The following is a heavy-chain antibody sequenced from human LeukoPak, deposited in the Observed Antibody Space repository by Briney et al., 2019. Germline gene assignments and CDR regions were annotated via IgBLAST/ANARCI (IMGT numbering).Heavy chain of an antibody. CDR2: IIPSGGDT. V-gene: IGHV1-46*03. CDR1: GNTFTSDY. CDR3: ARDNSRWSFDH. D-gene: IGHD2/OR15-2a*01. Sequence: ASVKVSCQASGNTFTSDYIHWVRQAPGQGLEWMGRIIPSGGDTIHAEKFRGRLAMTRDTSTRTHYMELSSLRSEDTAVYFCARDNSRWSFDHWGQGTPVTVSS. J-gene: IGHJ4*02.